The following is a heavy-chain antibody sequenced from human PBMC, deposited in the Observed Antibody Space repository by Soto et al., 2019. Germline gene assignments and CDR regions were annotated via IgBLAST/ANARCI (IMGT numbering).Heavy chain of an antibody. V-gene: IGHV1-58*02. J-gene: IGHJ6*02. CDR1: GFDFGSFG. D-gene: IGHD1-26*01. CDR2: IVVVSGST. Sequence: QMQLVQSAAEVREPGTSVRVSCRASGFDFGSFGIQFLRQTRGRGLEWIGWIVVVSGSTNYARKFPGRVAISRDMSSTKAYLDLYDLKSDDTAVYFCSADHPHMAMGWPVWGQGTTVTVSS. CDR3: SADHPHMAMGWPV.